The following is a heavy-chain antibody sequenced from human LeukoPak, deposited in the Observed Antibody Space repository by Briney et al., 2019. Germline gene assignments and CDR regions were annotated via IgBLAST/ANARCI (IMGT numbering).Heavy chain of an antibody. CDR3: TKDPNGDYVGAFDP. CDR2: ITGTHYTT. D-gene: IGHD4-17*01. V-gene: IGHV3-23*01. Sequence: GGSLRLSCAASRFTFTSFAMTWVRQAPGKGLEWVSSITGTHYTTYNTDSVKGRFTIPRDNTKNTLYLQMNSLRADDTAVYYCTKDPNGDYVGAFDPWGQGTLVTGSS. J-gene: IGHJ5*02. CDR1: RFTFTSFA.